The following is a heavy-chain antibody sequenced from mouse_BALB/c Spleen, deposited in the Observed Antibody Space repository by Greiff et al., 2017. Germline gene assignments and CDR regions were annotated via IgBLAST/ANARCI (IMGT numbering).Heavy chain of an antibody. J-gene: IGHJ4*01. CDR3: ARYGNYAGKYAMDD. Sequence: QVHVKQSGAELAKPGASVKMSCKASGYTFTSYWMHWVKQRPGQGLEWIGYINPSTGYTEYNQKFKDKATLTADKSSSTAYMQLSSLTSEDSAVYYCARYGNYAGKYAMDDWGQGTSVTVSS. CDR1: GYTFTSYW. V-gene: IGHV1-7*01. CDR2: INPSTGYT. D-gene: IGHD2-1*01.